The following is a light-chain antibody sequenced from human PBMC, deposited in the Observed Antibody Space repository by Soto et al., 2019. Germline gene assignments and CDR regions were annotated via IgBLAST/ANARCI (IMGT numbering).Light chain of an antibody. V-gene: IGKV1-5*03. CDR1: QSISTW. J-gene: IGKJ1*01. CDR2: KAS. CDR3: QQYDTYTGA. Sequence: DIQMTQSPSTLSASVGDRVTITCRASQSISTWLAWYQQKPGKAPKLLIYKASSSESGVPSRFSGSGFGTEFTLTISNLQPEDSATYYCQQYDTYTGAFXQGTKV.